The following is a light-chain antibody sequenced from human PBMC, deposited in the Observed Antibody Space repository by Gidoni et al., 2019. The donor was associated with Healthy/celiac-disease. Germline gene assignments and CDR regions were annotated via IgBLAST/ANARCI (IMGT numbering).Light chain of an antibody. CDR1: KLGDKY. J-gene: IGLJ3*02. V-gene: IGLV3-1*01. CDR2: QDS. Sequence: SYELTQPPSVSVSPGQTASITCSGDKLGDKYACWYQQKPGQSPVLVIYQDSKRPSGIPERFSGSNSGNTATLTISGTQAMDEADYYCQFVGQQQGVFGGGTKLTVL. CDR3: QFVGQQQGV.